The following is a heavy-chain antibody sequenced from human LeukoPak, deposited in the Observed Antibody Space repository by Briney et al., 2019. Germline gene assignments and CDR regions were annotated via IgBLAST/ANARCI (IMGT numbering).Heavy chain of an antibody. J-gene: IGHJ4*02. CDR1: GGSFSGYY. Sequence: SETLSLTCAVYGGSFSGYYWSWIRQPPGKGLEWIGEIHHSGGTNYNPSLKSRVNMSVDTSQSQFSLKLTSVTAADTAVYYCARSNVLLWFGEPRAPRDYWGQGTLVTVSS. CDR2: IHHSGGT. D-gene: IGHD3-10*01. V-gene: IGHV4-34*01. CDR3: ARSNVLLWFGEPRAPRDY.